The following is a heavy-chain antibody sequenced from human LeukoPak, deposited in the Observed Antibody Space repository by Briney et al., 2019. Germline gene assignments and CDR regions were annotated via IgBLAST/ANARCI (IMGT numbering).Heavy chain of an antibody. J-gene: IGHJ4*02. CDR3: GRDPRLGIRGYTYGYIDY. D-gene: IGHD5-18*01. Sequence: ASVKVSCKASGYTFTSYAMNWVRQAPGQGLEWMGWINTNTGSPTYAHGFTGRYVFSWDTSVSTAYPVISGLTADDTAVYFCGRDPRLGIRGYTYGYIDYWGQGTLVTVSS. CDR1: GYTFTSYA. V-gene: IGHV7-4-1*02. CDR2: INTNTGSP.